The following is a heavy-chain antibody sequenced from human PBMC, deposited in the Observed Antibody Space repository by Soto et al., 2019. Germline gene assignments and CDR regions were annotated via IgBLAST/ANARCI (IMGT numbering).Heavy chain of an antibody. D-gene: IGHD4-17*01. Sequence: GGSLRLSCAVSGFRFRDYWMSWVRQAPGKGLEWVANIKQDESDKYYVDSVKGRFTISRDNAKNALYLQMNSLRVEDTAVYYCASDKGDYERGLCDYWGQGTLVTVSS. V-gene: IGHV3-7*03. CDR3: ASDKGDYERGLCDY. CDR1: GFRFRDYW. J-gene: IGHJ4*02. CDR2: IKQDESDK.